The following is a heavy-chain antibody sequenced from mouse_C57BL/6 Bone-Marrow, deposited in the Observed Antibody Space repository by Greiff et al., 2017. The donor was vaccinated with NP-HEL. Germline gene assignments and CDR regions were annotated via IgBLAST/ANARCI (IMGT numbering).Heavy chain of an antibody. D-gene: IGHD1-1*01. CDR3: TTLLRCCFAY. V-gene: IGHV14-4*01. Sequence: VQLQQSGAELVRPGASVKLSCTASGFNIKDDYMHWVKQRPEQGLEWIGWIDPENGDTEYASKFQGKATITADTSSNTAYLRLSSLTSEDTAVYYCTTLLRCCFAYWGQGTLVTVSA. J-gene: IGHJ3*01. CDR2: IDPENGDT. CDR1: GFNIKDDY.